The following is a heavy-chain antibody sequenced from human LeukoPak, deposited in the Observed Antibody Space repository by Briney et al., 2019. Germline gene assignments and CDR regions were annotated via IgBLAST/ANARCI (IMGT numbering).Heavy chain of an antibody. CDR3: ARDSGWWRFDF. CDR2: IKEDGSEK. D-gene: IGHD6-13*01. CDR1: GLNFSSRW. J-gene: IGHJ4*02. Sequence: GGSLRLSCAASGLNFSSRWMNWVRQAPGQGLEWVASIKEDGSEKHCVDSVKGRFTISRDNGKNSLYLQMNSLRAEDTAVYYCARDSGWWRFDFWGQGTLVTVSS. V-gene: IGHV3-7*03.